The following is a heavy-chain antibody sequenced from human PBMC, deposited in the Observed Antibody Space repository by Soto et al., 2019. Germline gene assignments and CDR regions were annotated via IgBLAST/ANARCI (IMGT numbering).Heavy chain of an antibody. D-gene: IGHD2-8*02. CDR3: VRRPGPGTIDY. Sequence: GGSLRLSCAASGFTFSSYGMHWVRQAPGKGLEWVSYISSSSSTINYADSVKGRFTISRDNAKNSLYLQMNSLRAEDTAVYYCVRRPGPGTIDYWGQGTLVTVSS. CDR1: GFTFSSYG. V-gene: IGHV3-48*01. J-gene: IGHJ4*02. CDR2: ISSSSSTI.